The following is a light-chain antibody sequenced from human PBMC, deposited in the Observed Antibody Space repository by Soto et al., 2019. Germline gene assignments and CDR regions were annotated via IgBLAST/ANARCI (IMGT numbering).Light chain of an antibody. CDR1: QGISSY. Sequence: AIRMTKSKYSFSASTGPRVTITCRASQGISSYLAWYQQKPGKAPKLLIYAASTLQSGVPSRFSGSGSGTLFILTISSLHPDYFSSYYCQHYYTYSTFGQGTKVDIK. CDR3: QHYYTYST. CDR2: AAS. V-gene: IGKV1-8*01. J-gene: IGKJ1*01.